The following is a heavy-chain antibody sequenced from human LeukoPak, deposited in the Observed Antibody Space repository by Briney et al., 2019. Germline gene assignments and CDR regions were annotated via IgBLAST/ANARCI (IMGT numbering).Heavy chain of an antibody. Sequence: GGSLRLSCAAFGFTVRSDDMNWVRQAPGKGLEWVSILDSDGSPSYADSVKGRFTISRDNSKNTLYLQMNSLRAEDTAVYYCAKGKSIFGVAEEWDYWGQGTLVTVSS. V-gene: IGHV3-53*01. D-gene: IGHD3-3*01. CDR3: AKGKSIFGVAEEWDY. CDR2: LDSDGSP. CDR1: GFTVRSDD. J-gene: IGHJ4*02.